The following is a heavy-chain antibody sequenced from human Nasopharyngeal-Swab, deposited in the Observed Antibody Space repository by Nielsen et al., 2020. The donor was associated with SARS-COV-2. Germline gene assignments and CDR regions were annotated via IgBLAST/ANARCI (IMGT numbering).Heavy chain of an antibody. V-gene: IGHV3-30-3*01. CDR3: AKDRGYCSGGSCYKFDY. J-gene: IGHJ4*02. CDR2: ISYDGSNK. CDR1: GFTFSSYA. D-gene: IGHD2-15*01. Sequence: LSLTCAASGFTFSSYAMHWVRQAPGKGLEWVAVISYDGSNKYYADSVKGRFTISRDNSKNTLYLQMNSLRAEDTAVYYCAKDRGYCSGGSCYKFDYWGQGTLVTVSS.